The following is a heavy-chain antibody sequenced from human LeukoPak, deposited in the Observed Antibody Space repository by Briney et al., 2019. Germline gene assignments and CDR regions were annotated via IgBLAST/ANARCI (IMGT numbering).Heavy chain of an antibody. CDR1: GFTFSNIA. CDR2: ISGSAGSA. J-gene: IGHJ2*01. V-gene: IGHV3-23*01. Sequence: PGGSLRLSCAASGFTFSNIAMTWVRQAPGKGLEWVSSISGSAGSAYYADSVKGRFTISRDNAKNSLYLQMNSLRAEDTAVYYCARGQLLDWYFDLWGRGTLVTVSS. CDR3: ARGQLLDWYFDL. D-gene: IGHD2-2*01.